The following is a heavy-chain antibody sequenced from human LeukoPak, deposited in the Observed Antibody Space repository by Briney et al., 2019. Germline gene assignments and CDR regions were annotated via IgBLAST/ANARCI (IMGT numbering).Heavy chain of an antibody. J-gene: IGHJ6*02. CDR1: GGSFSGYY. CDR3: ARGRLQRHIPNYYYYGMDV. V-gene: IGHV4-34*01. CDR2: INHSGST. D-gene: IGHD2-21*01. Sequence: PSETLSLTCAVYGGSFSGYYWSWIRQPPGKGLEWIGEINHSGSTNYNPSLKSRVTISVDTSKNQFSLKLSSVTAADTAVYYCARGRLQRHIPNYYYYGMDVWGQGTTVTVSS.